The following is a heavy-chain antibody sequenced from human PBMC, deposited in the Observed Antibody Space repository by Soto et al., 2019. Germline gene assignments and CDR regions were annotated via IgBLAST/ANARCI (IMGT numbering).Heavy chain of an antibody. V-gene: IGHV1-8*01. CDR3: VRVVGAIDY. D-gene: IGHD4-17*01. CDR2: MNPNSGNT. CDR1: GYTFTSYD. J-gene: IGHJ4*02. Sequence: ASVKVSCKASGYTFTSYDINWVRQATGQGLEWMGWMNPNSGNTGSAQKFQGRVTMTRDTFTRTAYMELSRLTSEDTAMYYCVRVVGAIDYWGQGTLVTVSS.